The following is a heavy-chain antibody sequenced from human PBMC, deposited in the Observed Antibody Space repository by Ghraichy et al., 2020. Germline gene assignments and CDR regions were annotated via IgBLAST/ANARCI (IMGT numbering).Heavy chain of an antibody. CDR3: ARMVTMVQGVIIGFDC. CDR2: IFNSGRT. CDR1: GGSISSGGYY. Sequence: SQTLSLTCTVSGGSISSGGYYWSWIRQHPGKGLEWIGNIFNSGRTYYNPSLKSRVTISVDTSKNQFSLKLSSVTAADTAVYYCARMVTMVQGVIIGFDCWGQGTLVTVSS. J-gene: IGHJ4*02. D-gene: IGHD3-10*01. V-gene: IGHV4-31*03.